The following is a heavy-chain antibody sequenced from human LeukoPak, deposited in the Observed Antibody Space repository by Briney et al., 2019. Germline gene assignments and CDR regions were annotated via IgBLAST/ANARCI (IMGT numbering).Heavy chain of an antibody. J-gene: IGHJ4*02. Sequence: LETLSLPCSVSGGSISSSSYYWGWIRQPPGKGLEWIGSIYYSGSTYYNPSLKSRVTISVDTSKHQFSLKLSSVTAAHTAVYYCARLTYYDSSGYSYFDYWGQGTLVTVSS. D-gene: IGHD3-22*01. CDR3: ARLTYYDSSGYSYFDY. V-gene: IGHV4-39*01. CDR1: GGSISSSSYY. CDR2: IYYSGST.